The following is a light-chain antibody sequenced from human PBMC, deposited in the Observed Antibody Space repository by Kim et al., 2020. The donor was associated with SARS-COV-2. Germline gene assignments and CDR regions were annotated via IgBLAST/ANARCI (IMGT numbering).Light chain of an antibody. V-gene: IGLV3-19*01. CDR2: GNN. CDR1: SLRSYY. Sequence: SSELTQDPAVSVALGQTVRITCQGDSLRSYYATWYQQKPGQAPIVVIYGNNNRPSGIPDRFSGSSSGDTASLTITGTQAGDEADYYCNSRGSNDNVLFGGGTQLTVL. CDR3: NSRGSNDNVL. J-gene: IGLJ2*01.